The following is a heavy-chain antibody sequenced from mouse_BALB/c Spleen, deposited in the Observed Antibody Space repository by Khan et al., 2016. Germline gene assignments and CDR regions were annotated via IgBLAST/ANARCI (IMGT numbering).Heavy chain of an antibody. CDR1: GYIFTSYW. V-gene: IGHV1-69*02. CDR3: TRSGGSVYDD. J-gene: IGHJ2*01. CDR2: IYPSDSYT. D-gene: IGHD1-1*01. Sequence: QVQLQQPGAELVRPGASVKLSCKASGYIFTSYWLNWVKQRPGQGLEWIGNIYPSDSYTNYNQKFKDKAALTVDKSSSTAYMQLSSPTSEDSAVYYCTRSGGSVYDDWGQGTTLTVSS.